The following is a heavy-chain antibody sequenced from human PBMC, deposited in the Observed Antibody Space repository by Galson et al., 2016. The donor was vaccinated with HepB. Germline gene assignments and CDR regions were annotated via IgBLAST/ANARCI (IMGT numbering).Heavy chain of an antibody. D-gene: IGHD2/OR15-2a*01. CDR2: INPDSGGT. J-gene: IGHJ6*02. Sequence: SVKVSCKASGYTFTGHYMHWVRQAPGQGLEWMGWINPDSGGTNYALKFQGRVTMTRDTSITTAFMELSGLRSGDTAVYYCTRDAEHFPAPTDNYGFDVWGQGTTVTVSS. CDR1: GYTFTGHY. CDR3: TRDAEHFPAPTDNYGFDV. V-gene: IGHV1-2*02.